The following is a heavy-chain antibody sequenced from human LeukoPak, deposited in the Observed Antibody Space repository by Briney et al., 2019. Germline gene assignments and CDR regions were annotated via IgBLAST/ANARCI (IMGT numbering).Heavy chain of an antibody. CDR2: ISSSGSTI. V-gene: IGHV3-48*04. CDR3: AELGITMIGGV. J-gene: IGHJ6*04. CDR1: GFTFSSFS. D-gene: IGHD3-10*02. Sequence: GGSLRLSCAASGFTFSSFSMNWVRQAPGKGLEWVSYISSSGSTIYYAGSVKGRFTISRDNAKNSLYLQMNSLRAEDTAVYYCAELGITMIGGVWGKGTTVTISS.